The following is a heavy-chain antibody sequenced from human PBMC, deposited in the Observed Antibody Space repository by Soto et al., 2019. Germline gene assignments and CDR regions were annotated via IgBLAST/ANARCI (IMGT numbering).Heavy chain of an antibody. J-gene: IGHJ4*02. CDR1: GFTFSGSA. Sequence: GGSLRLSCAASGFTFSGSAMHWVRQASGKGLEWVGRIRSKANNYATAYGASMKGRFTISRDDSKNTAYLQMNSLKTEDTAVYYCARTTESELLPHFDYWGQGTLVTVSS. CDR2: IRSKANNYAT. CDR3: ARTTESELLPHFDY. V-gene: IGHV3-73*01. D-gene: IGHD1-26*01.